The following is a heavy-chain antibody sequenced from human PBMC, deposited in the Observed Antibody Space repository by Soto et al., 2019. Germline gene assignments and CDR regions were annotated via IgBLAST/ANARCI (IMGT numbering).Heavy chain of an antibody. J-gene: IGHJ5*02. CDR2: IYSSGNT. Sequence: SETLSLTCSVSGGTISGYYWAWIRQPAGKGLEWIGRIYSSGNTKYNPSLQSRVTMSLDTSNNQFSLRLTSVTAADTAVYYCARGQRFSDWFDPWGQGTLVTVSS. V-gene: IGHV4-4*07. CDR3: ARGQRFSDWFDP. CDR1: GGTISGYY. D-gene: IGHD3-3*01.